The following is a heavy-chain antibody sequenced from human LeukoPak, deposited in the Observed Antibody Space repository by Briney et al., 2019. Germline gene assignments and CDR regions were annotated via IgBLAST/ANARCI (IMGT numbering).Heavy chain of an antibody. CDR2: IRNKTNSYTT. Sequence: PGGSLRLSCAASGFTFSDHYMDWVRQAPGKGLEWVGRIRNKTNSYTTEYAASVKGRFTISRDDSKNSLYLQMNSLRAEDTAVYYCAKDRLYYYDSSGYYYVTARALDYWGQGTLVTVSS. V-gene: IGHV3-72*01. CDR3: AKDRLYYYDSSGYYYVTARALDY. CDR1: GFTFSDHY. D-gene: IGHD3-22*01. J-gene: IGHJ4*02.